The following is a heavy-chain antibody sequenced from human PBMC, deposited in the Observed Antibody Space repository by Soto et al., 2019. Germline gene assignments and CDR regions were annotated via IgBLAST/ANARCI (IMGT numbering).Heavy chain of an antibody. CDR3: AREYYGLLTGYYNDH. J-gene: IGHJ4*02. V-gene: IGHV3-74*01. D-gene: IGHD3-9*01. CDR2: ISGDGTTI. Sequence: EVQLVESGGDSVQPGGSLRLSCAASGFPFSSYWMHWVRHTPGKGLEWVSRISGDGTTIYYADSVTGRFTVSRDNAKNTLSLQMSGLGAEDKAVYYCAREYYGLLTGYYNDHWGQGNLVSVSS. CDR1: GFPFSSYW.